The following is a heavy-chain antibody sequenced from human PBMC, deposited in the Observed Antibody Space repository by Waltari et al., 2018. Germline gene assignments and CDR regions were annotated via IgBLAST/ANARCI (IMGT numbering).Heavy chain of an antibody. Sequence: QVQLQESGPGLVKPSETLSLTCTVSGGSISSYYWSWIRQPPGKGMEWIGYIYYSGSTNYNPSLKSRVTISVDTSKNPFSLKLSSVTAADTAVYYCARAGHYYDSSGYYHDEFYFDYWGQGTLVTVSS. CDR3: ARAGHYYDSSGYYHDEFYFDY. J-gene: IGHJ4*02. CDR2: IYYSGST. D-gene: IGHD3-22*01. CDR1: GGSISSYY. V-gene: IGHV4-59*01.